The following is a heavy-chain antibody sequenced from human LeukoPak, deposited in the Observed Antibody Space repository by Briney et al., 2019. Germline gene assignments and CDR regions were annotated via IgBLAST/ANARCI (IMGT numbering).Heavy chain of an antibody. CDR3: ARGSRYGGNSDFDY. D-gene: IGHD4-23*01. CDR2: IYYSGST. CDR1: GGSISSSSYY. Sequence: SETLSLTCTVSGGSISSSSYYWGWIRQPPGKGLEWIGSIYYSGSTYYNPSLKSRVTISVDTSKNQFSLKLSSVTAADTAVYYCARGSRYGGNSDFDYWGQGTLVTVSS. V-gene: IGHV4-39*07. J-gene: IGHJ4*02.